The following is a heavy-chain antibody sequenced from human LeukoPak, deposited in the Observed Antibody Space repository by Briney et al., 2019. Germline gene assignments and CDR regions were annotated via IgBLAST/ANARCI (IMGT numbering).Heavy chain of an antibody. J-gene: IGHJ4*02. Sequence: GGSLRLSCAASGLTFSSYAMHWVRQAPGKGLEWVAVISYDGGNKYYADSVKGRFTISRDNSKNMLYLQVNSLRAEDTAVYYCARDLEVTAIHYFDFWGQGTLVTVSS. D-gene: IGHD2-21*02. V-gene: IGHV3-30-3*01. CDR3: ARDLEVTAIHYFDF. CDR2: ISYDGGNK. CDR1: GLTFSSYA.